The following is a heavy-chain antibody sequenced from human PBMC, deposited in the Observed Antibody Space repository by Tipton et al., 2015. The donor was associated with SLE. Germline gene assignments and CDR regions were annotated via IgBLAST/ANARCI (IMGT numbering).Heavy chain of an antibody. D-gene: IGHD3-10*01. CDR3: ASGGFYGSGSYYGGWFDP. V-gene: IGHV4-34*01. J-gene: IGHJ5*02. Sequence: TLSLTCVVYGGSFSGYYWSWIRQPPGKGLEWIGEINHSGSTNYNPSLKSRVTISVDTSKNQFSLKLTSVTAADTGVYYCASGGFYGSGSYYGGWFDPWGQGTLVTVSS. CDR1: GGSFSGYY. CDR2: INHSGST.